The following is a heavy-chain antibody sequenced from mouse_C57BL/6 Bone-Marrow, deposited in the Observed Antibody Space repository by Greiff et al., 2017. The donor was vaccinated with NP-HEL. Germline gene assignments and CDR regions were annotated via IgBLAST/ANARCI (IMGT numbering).Heavy chain of an antibody. Sequence: EVKLMESGGDLVKPGGSLKLSCAASGFTFSSYGMSWVRQTPDKRLEWVATISSGGSYTYYPDSVKGRFTISRDNAKNTLYLQLSSLKSEDTAMYYCARQLRYGSSDWYFDVWGTGTTVTVSS. D-gene: IGHD1-1*01. V-gene: IGHV5-6*01. CDR1: GFTFSSYG. CDR3: ARQLRYGSSDWYFDV. CDR2: ISSGGSYT. J-gene: IGHJ1*03.